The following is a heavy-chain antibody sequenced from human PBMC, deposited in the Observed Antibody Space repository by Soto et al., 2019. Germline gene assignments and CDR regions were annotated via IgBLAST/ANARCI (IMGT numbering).Heavy chain of an antibody. CDR2: INAGNGNT. Sequence: QVQLVQSGAEVKKPGASVKVSCKASGYTFTSYAMHWVRQAPGQRLEWMGWINAGNGNTKYSQKFQGRVTITRDTSASTAYMELSSLRSEDTAVYYCARYMVGATTGFDYWGQGTLVTVSS. V-gene: IGHV1-3*01. D-gene: IGHD1-26*01. CDR1: GYTFTSYA. CDR3: ARYMVGATTGFDY. J-gene: IGHJ4*02.